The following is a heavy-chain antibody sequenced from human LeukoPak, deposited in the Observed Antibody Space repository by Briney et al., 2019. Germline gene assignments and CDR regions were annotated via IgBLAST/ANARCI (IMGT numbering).Heavy chain of an antibody. CDR3: AREGEIVDDAFDI. CDR1: GGSISTAHW. D-gene: IGHD2/OR15-2a*01. J-gene: IGHJ3*02. CDR2: IYHRGNS. V-gene: IGHV4-4*02. Sequence: SETLSLTCAVSGGSISTAHWWNWVRQSPGKGLEWIGEIYHRGNSNYNPSLKSRVSISVDTSKNQFSLKLSSVTAADTAVYYCAREGEIVDDAFDIWGQGTMVTVSS.